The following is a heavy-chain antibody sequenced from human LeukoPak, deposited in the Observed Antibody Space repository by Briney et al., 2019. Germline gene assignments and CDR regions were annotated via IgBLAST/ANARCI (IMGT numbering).Heavy chain of an antibody. D-gene: IGHD2/OR15-2a*01. Sequence: GGSLRLSCAASGFSFSRYGMAWFRQIPGKGLEWVSTINDNSRNTHYADSVKARFTISRDNSKNTLYLEMHSLRVEDTAPYYCTKDAGPFYDWFDPWGPGTRVTVSS. V-gene: IGHV3-23*01. CDR3: TKDAGPFYDWFDP. CDR1: GFSFSRYG. CDR2: INDNSRNT. J-gene: IGHJ5*02.